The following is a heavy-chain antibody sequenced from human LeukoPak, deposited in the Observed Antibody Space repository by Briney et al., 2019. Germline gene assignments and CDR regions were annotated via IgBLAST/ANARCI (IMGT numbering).Heavy chain of an antibody. V-gene: IGHV3-9*01. D-gene: IGHD6-6*01. J-gene: IGHJ4*02. Sequence: GRSLRLSCAASGFTFDDYAMHWVRQAPGKGLEWVSGITWNNGIIEYADSVKGRFTISRENAKNSLILQMNSLRPEDTALYYCAKVRSLSLAATDPLDYWGQGTLVTVSS. CDR1: GFTFDDYA. CDR3: AKVRSLSLAATDPLDY. CDR2: ITWNNGII.